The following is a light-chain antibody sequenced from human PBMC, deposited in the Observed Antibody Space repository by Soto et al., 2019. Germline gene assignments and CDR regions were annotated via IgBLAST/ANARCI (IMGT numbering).Light chain of an antibody. CDR2: GAS. CDR3: QQYNNWPPQIT. CDR1: QSVSSN. V-gene: IGKV3-15*01. J-gene: IGKJ5*01. Sequence: IGVTKSPSAVSVSPGERATLSCRASQSVSSNLAWYQQKPGQAPRLLIYGASTRATGIPARFSGSGSGTEFSLTISSLQSEDFAVYYCQQYNNWPPQITFGQGTRLE.